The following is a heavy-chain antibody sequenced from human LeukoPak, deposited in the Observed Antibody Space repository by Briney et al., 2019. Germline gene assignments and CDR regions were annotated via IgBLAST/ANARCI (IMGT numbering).Heavy chain of an antibody. CDR1: GFTFSDYY. V-gene: IGHV3-11*06. Sequence: GGSLRLSCAASGFTFSDYYMSWIRQAPGKGLEWVSYISSSSSYTNYADSVKGRFTISRGNAKNSLYLQMNSLRAEDTAVYYCARDHNDGDYWGQGTLVTVSS. CDR2: ISSSSSYT. J-gene: IGHJ4*02. D-gene: IGHD3-16*01. CDR3: ARDHNDGDY.